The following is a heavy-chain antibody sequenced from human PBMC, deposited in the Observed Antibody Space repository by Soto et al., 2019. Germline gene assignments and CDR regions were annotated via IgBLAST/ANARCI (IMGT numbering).Heavy chain of an antibody. J-gene: IGHJ4*02. CDR2: IYYSGST. V-gene: IGHV4-30-4*01. CDR1: CGSIISGDYY. CDR3: ASYIVGATTAFDY. Sequence: SETLSLTCTFSCGSIISGDYYWSWIRQPPGKGLEWIGYIYYSGSTYYNPSLKSRVTISVDTSKNQFSLKLSSVTAADTAVYYCASYIVGATTAFDYWGQGTLVTVSS. D-gene: IGHD1-26*01.